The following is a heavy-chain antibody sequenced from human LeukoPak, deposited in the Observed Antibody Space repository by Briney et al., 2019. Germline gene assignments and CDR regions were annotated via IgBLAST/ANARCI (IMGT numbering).Heavy chain of an antibody. Sequence: GGSLTLSCSASGFTFSSYAMHWVRQAPGKGLEYVSAISSNGGSTYYPDSVKGRFTISRDNSKNTLYLQMSSPRAEDTAVYSCVSGSAPVDDWGQGTLVTVSS. CDR1: GFTFSSYA. V-gene: IGHV3-64D*06. D-gene: IGHD5-12*01. CDR3: VSGSAPVDD. CDR2: ISSNGGST. J-gene: IGHJ4*02.